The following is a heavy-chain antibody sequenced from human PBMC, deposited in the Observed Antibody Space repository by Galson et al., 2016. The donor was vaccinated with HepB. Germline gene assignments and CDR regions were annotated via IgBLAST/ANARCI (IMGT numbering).Heavy chain of an antibody. J-gene: IGHJ6*02. D-gene: IGHD3-10*01. CDR1: GFRFSSYA. Sequence: SLRLSCAASGFRFSSYAVSWVRQAPGKGLEWVSGISGSGGRTYYADSVKGRFTISRDNSKNTVYLQMNSLRVEDTALYYCAKDGYLASGSALYGMDVWGQGTLVTVSS. V-gene: IGHV3-23*01. CDR2: ISGSGGRT. CDR3: AKDGYLASGSALYGMDV.